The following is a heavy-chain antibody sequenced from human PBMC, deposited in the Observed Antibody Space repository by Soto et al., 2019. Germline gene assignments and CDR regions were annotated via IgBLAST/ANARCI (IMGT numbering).Heavy chain of an antibody. V-gene: IGHV3-21*01. D-gene: IGHD3-3*01. CDR1: GFTFSSYS. CDR3: ARDRYYDFWSGSADAFDI. CDR2: ISSSSSYI. J-gene: IGHJ3*02. Sequence: GGSLRLSCAASGFTFSSYSMNWVRQAPGKGLEWVSSISSSSSYIYYADSVKGRFTISRDNAKNSLYLQMNSLRAEDTAVYYCARDRYYDFWSGSADAFDIWGQGTMVTVS.